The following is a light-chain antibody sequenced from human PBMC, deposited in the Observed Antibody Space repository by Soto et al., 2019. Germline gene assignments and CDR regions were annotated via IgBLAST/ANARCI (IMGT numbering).Light chain of an antibody. CDR3: QQYGKT. CDR1: QSVSSSS. V-gene: IGKV3-20*01. Sequence: EIVLTQSPGTLSLSPGERATLSCRASQSVSSSSLAWYQQKPGQAPRLLIYGASSRATGIPDRFSGSGSGTDFSRTISRLEPEDFAVYYCQQYGKTFGQGTKVEIK. J-gene: IGKJ1*01. CDR2: GAS.